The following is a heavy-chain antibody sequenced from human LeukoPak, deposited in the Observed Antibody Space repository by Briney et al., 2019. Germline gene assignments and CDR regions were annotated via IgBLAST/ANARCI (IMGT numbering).Heavy chain of an antibody. D-gene: IGHD2-15*01. CDR1: GGTFSGYV. V-gene: IGHV1-69*05. CDR3: ARCSSGGCFFDF. CDR2: IIPMLNKA. Sequence: SVKVSCKASGGTFSGYVIGWVRQAPGQGLEWMGGIIPMLNKANYAQKFQGRVTVTTDESTSTANMELRSLRSEDTAIYYCARCSSGGCFFDFWAQGTLVTVSS. J-gene: IGHJ4*02.